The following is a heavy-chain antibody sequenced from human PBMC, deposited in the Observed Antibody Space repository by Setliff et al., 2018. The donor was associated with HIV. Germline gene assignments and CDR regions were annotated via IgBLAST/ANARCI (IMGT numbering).Heavy chain of an antibody. CDR1: GYTFTSYY. Sequence: GASVKVSCKASGYTFTSYYMHWVRQAPGQGLEWMGIINPSGGSTSYAQKSQGRVTMTRDTSTSTVYMELSSLRSEDTAVYYCARVWKWLHYFDYWGQGTLVTVSS. J-gene: IGHJ4*02. D-gene: IGHD5-18*01. CDR2: INPSGGST. CDR3: ARVWKWLHYFDY. V-gene: IGHV1-46*01.